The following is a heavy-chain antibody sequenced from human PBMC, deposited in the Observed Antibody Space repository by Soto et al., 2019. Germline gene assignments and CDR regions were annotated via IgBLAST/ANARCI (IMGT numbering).Heavy chain of an antibody. Sequence: ASVKVSCKASGYTFTGYYMHWVRQAPGQGLEWMGWINPNSGGTNYAQKFQGWVTMTRDTSISTAYMELSRLRSDDTAVYYCARSYSGYDNPFDYWGQGNLVTVS. V-gene: IGHV1-2*04. CDR2: INPNSGGT. D-gene: IGHD5-12*01. CDR1: GYTFTGYY. CDR3: ARSYSGYDNPFDY. J-gene: IGHJ4*02.